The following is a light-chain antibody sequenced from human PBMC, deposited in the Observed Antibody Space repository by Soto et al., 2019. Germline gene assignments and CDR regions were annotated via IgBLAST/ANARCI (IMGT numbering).Light chain of an antibody. J-gene: IGLJ1*01. V-gene: IGLV1-40*01. Sequence: QSVLTQPPSVPGAPGQRVTISCTGSRSNIGAGYDVHWYQQLPGTAPKLLIYGNSNRPSGVPDRFSGSKSGTSASLAITGLQAEDEADYYCQSYDSSLSGYVFGTGTQLTVL. CDR2: GNS. CDR1: RSNIGAGYD. CDR3: QSYDSSLSGYV.